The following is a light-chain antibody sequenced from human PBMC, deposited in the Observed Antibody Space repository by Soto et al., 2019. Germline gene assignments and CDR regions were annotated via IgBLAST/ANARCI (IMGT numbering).Light chain of an antibody. Sequence: QSVLTQPPSVSGAPGQRVTISCTGSNSNIGAGYDVHWYQQLPGTAPKVIIYGNSNRPSGVPDRFSGSKSGTSASLAITGLQAEDEADYYCQSYDSSLSGLYVFGTGTKLTVL. CDR2: GNS. V-gene: IGLV1-40*01. CDR1: NSNIGAGYD. CDR3: QSYDSSLSGLYV. J-gene: IGLJ1*01.